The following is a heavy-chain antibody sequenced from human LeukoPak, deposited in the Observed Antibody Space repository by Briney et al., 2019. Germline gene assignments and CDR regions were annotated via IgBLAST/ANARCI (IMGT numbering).Heavy chain of an antibody. J-gene: IGHJ3*02. Sequence: GESLKISCKGSGYLFSTSWIAWVRQMPGKGLEWMGIVYPGDSGARYSPPFQGQVTMSADTSINTAYLQWSSLKASDTAIYYCARKSYYDSYQHAFDIWGQGTMVTVSS. CDR3: ARKSYYDSYQHAFDI. D-gene: IGHD3-22*01. V-gene: IGHV5-51*03. CDR2: VYPGDSGA. CDR1: GYLFSTSW.